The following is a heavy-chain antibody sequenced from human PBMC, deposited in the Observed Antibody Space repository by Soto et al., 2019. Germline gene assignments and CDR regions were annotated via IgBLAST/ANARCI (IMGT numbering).Heavy chain of an antibody. CDR2: IWYDGSNK. CDR3: AKELKRYCTNGVCYMDP. Sequence: PGGSLRLSCAASGFTFSSYGMHWVRQAPGKGLEWVAVIWYDGSNKYYADSVKGRFTISRDNSKNTLYLQMNSLRAEDTAVYYCAKELKRYCTNGVCYMDPWGQGTLVTVSS. D-gene: IGHD2-8*01. V-gene: IGHV3-33*06. J-gene: IGHJ5*02. CDR1: GFTFSSYG.